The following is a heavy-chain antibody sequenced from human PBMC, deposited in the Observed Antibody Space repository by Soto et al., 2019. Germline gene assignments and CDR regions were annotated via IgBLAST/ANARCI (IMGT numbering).Heavy chain of an antibody. CDR1: GYTFTSYG. CDR3: ARLEFTTVTDD. V-gene: IGHV1-69*13. J-gene: IGHJ4*02. D-gene: IGHD4-17*01. CDR2: IIPIFGTA. Sequence: ASVKVSCKASGYTFTSYGISWVRQAPGQGLEWMGGIIPIFGTANYAQKFQGRVTITADESTSTAYMELSSLRSEDTAVYYCARLEFTTVTDDWGQGTLVTVSS.